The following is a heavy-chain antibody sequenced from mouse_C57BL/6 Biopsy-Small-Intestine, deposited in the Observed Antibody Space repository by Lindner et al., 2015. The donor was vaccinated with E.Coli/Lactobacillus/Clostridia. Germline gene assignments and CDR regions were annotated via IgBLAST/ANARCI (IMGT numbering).Heavy chain of an antibody. CDR2: IDPENGDT. CDR3: TTNGRDYFDY. CDR1: GFNIKDDY. V-gene: IGHV14-4*01. J-gene: IGHJ2*01. Sequence: VQLQESGAELVRPGASVKLSCTASGFNIKDDYMHWVKQRPEQGLEWIGWIDPENGDTEYASKFQGKATITADTPSNTAYLQLSSLTSEDTAVYYCTTNGRDYFDYWGQGTTLTVSS. D-gene: IGHD1-1*01.